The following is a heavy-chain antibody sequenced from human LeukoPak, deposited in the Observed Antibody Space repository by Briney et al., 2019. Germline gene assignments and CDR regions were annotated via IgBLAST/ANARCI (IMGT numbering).Heavy chain of an antibody. CDR2: INHSGST. D-gene: IGHD3-10*01. V-gene: IGHV4-39*07. Sequence: SETLSLTCTVSGGSISSSSYYWSWIRQPPGKGLEWIGEINHSGSTNYNPSLKSRVTISVDTSKNQFSLKLSSVTAADTAVYYCARAKPGSGRVHSIRYYYYGMDVWGQGTTVTVSS. CDR1: GGSISSSSYY. J-gene: IGHJ6*02. CDR3: ARAKPGSGRVHSIRYYYYGMDV.